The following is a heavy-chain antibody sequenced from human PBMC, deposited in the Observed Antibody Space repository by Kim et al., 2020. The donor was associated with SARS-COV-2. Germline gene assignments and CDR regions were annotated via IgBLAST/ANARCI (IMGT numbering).Heavy chain of an antibody. J-gene: IGHJ6*02. CDR2: ISAYNGNT. CDR3: ARGLTGYYPTYYYYGMDV. D-gene: IGHD3-9*01. V-gene: IGHV1-18*01. CDR1: GYTFTSYG. Sequence: ASVKVSCKASGYTFTSYGISWVRQAPGQGLEWMGWISAYNGNTNYAQKLQGRVTMTTDTSTSTAYMELRSLRSDDTAVYYCARGLTGYYPTYYYYGMDVWGQGTTVTVSS.